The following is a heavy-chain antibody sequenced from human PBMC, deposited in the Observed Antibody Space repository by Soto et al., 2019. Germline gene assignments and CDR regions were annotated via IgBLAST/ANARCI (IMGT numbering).Heavy chain of an antibody. D-gene: IGHD2-2*01. CDR3: AGRYCSSTSCHVTFDY. J-gene: IGHJ4*02. Sequence: GGSLRLSCAASGFTFSSYAMSWVRQAPGKGLEWVSAISGSGGSTYYADSVKGRFTISRDNSKNTLYLQMNSLRAEDTAVYYCAGRYCSSTSCHVTFDYWGQGTLVTVSS. V-gene: IGHV3-23*01. CDR2: ISGSGGST. CDR1: GFTFSSYA.